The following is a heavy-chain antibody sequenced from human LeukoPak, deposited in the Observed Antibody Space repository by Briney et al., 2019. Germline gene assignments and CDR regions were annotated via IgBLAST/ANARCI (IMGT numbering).Heavy chain of an antibody. J-gene: IGHJ6*02. Sequence: SETLSLTCTVSGGSINSYYWSWIRQPPGKGLGWIGYIYYTGSTNYNPSLKSRVTISVDTSKNQFSLNLSSVTAADTAVYYCARHYGAHRDYYGLDVWGQGTTVTVSS. V-gene: IGHV4-59*01. D-gene: IGHD4-17*01. CDR1: GGSINSYY. CDR3: ARHYGAHRDYYGLDV. CDR2: IYYTGST.